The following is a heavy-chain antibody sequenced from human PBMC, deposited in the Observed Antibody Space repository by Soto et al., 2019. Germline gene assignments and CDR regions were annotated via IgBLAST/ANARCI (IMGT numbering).Heavy chain of an antibody. V-gene: IGHV6-1*01. CDR2: TYYRSRWYN. CDR1: GDSVSSNSAA. J-gene: IGHJ4*02. Sequence: PSQTLSLTCAISGDSVSSNSAAWNWIRLSPSRGLEWLARTYYRSRWYNDYAVSVRSRITVNPDTSKNQFSLQLTSVTAADTAVYYCARCCYDFWRGYYDYWGQGTLVAV. CDR3: ARCCYDFWRGYYDY. D-gene: IGHD3-3*01.